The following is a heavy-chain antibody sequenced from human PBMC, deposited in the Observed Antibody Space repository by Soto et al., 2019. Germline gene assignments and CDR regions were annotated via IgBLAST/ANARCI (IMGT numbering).Heavy chain of an antibody. CDR2: IIPIFGTA. V-gene: IGHV1-69*13. D-gene: IGHD6-13*01. CDR3: ARSYSSSWSSRMNLDY. J-gene: IGHJ4*02. CDR1: GGTFSSYA. Sequence: SVKVSCKASGGTFSSYAISWVRQAPGQGLEWMGGIIPIFGTANYAQKFQGRVTITADESTSTAYMELSSLRSEDTAVYYCARSYSSSWSSRMNLDYWGQGTLVTVSS.